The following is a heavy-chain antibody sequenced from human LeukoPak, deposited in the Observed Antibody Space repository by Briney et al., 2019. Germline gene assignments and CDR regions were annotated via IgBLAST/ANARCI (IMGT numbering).Heavy chain of an antibody. CDR2: ISSSSSYI. CDR1: GFTFSTCS. V-gene: IGHV3-21*01. D-gene: IGHD1-26*01. CDR3: ARDWYSGSYYFDY. Sequence: PGGSLRLSCAASGFTFSTCSMNWVRQAPGKGLEWVSSISSSSSYIYYADSMKGRFTISRDNAKNSLYLQMNTLRAEDTAVYYCARDWYSGSYYFDYWGQGTLVTVSS. J-gene: IGHJ4*02.